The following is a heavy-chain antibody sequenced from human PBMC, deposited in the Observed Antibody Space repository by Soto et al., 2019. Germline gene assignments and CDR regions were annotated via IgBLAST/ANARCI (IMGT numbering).Heavy chain of an antibody. CDR3: AREVKDIVVVPAAPPYYYYYYMDV. CDR1: GFTVSSNY. D-gene: IGHD2-2*01. Sequence: GGSLRLSCAASGFTVSSNYMSWVRQAPGKGLEWVSVIYSGGSTYYADSVKGRFTISRDNSKNTLYLQMNSLRAEDTAVYYCAREVKDIVVVPAAPPYYYYYYMDVWGKGTTVTVSS. CDR2: IYSGGST. J-gene: IGHJ6*03. V-gene: IGHV3-66*01.